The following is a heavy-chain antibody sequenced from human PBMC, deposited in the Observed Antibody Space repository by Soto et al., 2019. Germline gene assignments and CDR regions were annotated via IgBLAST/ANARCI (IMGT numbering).Heavy chain of an antibody. D-gene: IGHD1-7*01. CDR1: GFTVSSNY. Sequence: EVQLVESGGGLIQPGGSLRRSCAASGFTVSSNYMRWVRQAPGKGLEWVSVIYSAGSTYYADSVKGRFTISRDKSKNTLYLQMNSLRAEDTAVFYCARFGAAGSTGGYYGMDVWGQGTTVTVSS. CDR2: IYSAGST. CDR3: ARFGAAGSTGGYYGMDV. V-gene: IGHV3-53*01. J-gene: IGHJ6*02.